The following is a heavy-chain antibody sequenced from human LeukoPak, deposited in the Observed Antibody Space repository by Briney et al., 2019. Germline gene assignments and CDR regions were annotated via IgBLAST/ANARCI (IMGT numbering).Heavy chain of an antibody. V-gene: IGHV4-4*07. CDR1: GGSISSYY. Sequence: SETLSLTCTVSGGSISSYYWSWIRQPAGKGLKWIGRIYTSGSTNYNPSLKSRVTISVDTSKNQFSLELSSVTAADTAVYYCARLYPITMVRGEALAFDYWGQGTLVTVSS. CDR3: ARLYPITMVRGEALAFDY. J-gene: IGHJ4*02. CDR2: IYTSGST. D-gene: IGHD3-10*01.